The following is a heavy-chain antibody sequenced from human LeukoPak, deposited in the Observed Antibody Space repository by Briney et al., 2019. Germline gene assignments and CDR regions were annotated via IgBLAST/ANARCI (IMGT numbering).Heavy chain of an antibody. CDR1: GFTFSSYG. V-gene: IGHV3-30*18. D-gene: IGHD3-3*01. CDR2: ISYDGSNK. CDR3: AKDSRRSRVFYFDY. J-gene: IGHJ4*02. Sequence: GGSLRLSCAASGFTFSSYGMHWVRQAPGKGLEWVAVISYDGSNKYYADSVKGRFTISRDNSKNTLYLQMNSLRAEDTAVYYCAKDSRRSRVFYFDYWGQGTLVTVSS.